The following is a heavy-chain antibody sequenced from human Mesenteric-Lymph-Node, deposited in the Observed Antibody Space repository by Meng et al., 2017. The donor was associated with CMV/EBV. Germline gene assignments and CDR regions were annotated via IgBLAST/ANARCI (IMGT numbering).Heavy chain of an antibody. CDR1: GFTFSIYN. Sequence: GGSLRLSCAASGFTFSIYNMNWVRQAPGKGLEWVSYISGGGSSVSYADSVKGRFTISRDNAKNSLYLQMDSLRVDDTAVYYCARRPKVRGLDVWGQGTTVNVSS. CDR2: ISGGGSSV. CDR3: ARRPKVRGLDV. D-gene: IGHD1-1*01. V-gene: IGHV3-48*04. J-gene: IGHJ6*02.